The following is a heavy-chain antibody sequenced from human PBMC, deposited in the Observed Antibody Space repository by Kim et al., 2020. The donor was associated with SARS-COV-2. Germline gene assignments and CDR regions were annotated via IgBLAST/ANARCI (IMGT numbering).Heavy chain of an antibody. V-gene: IGHV4-34*01. CDR3: AITFLQGIYYGMDV. Sequence: PSLKSRVTISVDPSKTHFSLKLSSVTAADTAVYYCAITFLQGIYYGMDVWGQGTTVTVSS. J-gene: IGHJ6*02. D-gene: IGHD6-13*01.